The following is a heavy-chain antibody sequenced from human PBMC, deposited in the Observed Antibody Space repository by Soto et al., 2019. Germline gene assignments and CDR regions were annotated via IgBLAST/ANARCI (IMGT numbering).Heavy chain of an antibody. Sequence: QVQLVESGGGVVQPGRSLRLSCAASGFTFSSQGMHWVRQAPGKGLEWVAVIWFDGSNKYYAESVKGRFTISRDNSMNTLYLQMNGLRAADTAVYYCVGDLGGIYPHDYWGKGPLVTVSS. D-gene: IGHD3-16*02. CDR3: VGDLGGIYPHDY. J-gene: IGHJ4*02. V-gene: IGHV3-33*01. CDR2: IWFDGSNK. CDR1: GFTFSSQG.